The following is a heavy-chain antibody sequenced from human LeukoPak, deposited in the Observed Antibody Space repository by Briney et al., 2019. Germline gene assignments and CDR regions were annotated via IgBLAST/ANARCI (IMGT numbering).Heavy chain of an antibody. V-gene: IGHV1-18*01. D-gene: IGHD3-3*01. CDR3: ARDFGDTTFGVVISAIDY. J-gene: IGHJ4*02. CDR1: GYTFTSYG. Sequence: ASVKVSCKASGYTFTSYGISWVRQAPGQGLEWMGWISAYNGNTNYAQKLQGRVTMTTDTSTSTAYMELRSLRSDDTAVYYCARDFGDTTFGVVISAIDYWGQGTLVTVSS. CDR2: ISAYNGNT.